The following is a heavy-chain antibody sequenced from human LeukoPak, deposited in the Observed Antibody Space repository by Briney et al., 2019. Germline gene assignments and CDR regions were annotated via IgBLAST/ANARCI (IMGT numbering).Heavy chain of an antibody. CDR2: ISSSSSYI. D-gene: IGHD2-15*01. V-gene: IGHV3-21*04. Sequence: GGSLRLSCAASGFTFSSYSMNWVRQAPGKGLEWVSSISSSSSYIYYADSVKGRFTISRDNAKNSLYLQMNSLRAEDTAVYYCAKGDIVVVVAATDYWGQGTLVTVSS. CDR1: GFTFSSYS. J-gene: IGHJ4*02. CDR3: AKGDIVVVVAATDY.